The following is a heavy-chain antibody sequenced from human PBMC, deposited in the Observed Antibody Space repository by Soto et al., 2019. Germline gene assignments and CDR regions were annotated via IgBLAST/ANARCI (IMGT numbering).Heavy chain of an antibody. CDR2: ISGSGVGT. V-gene: IGHV3-23*01. CDR1: GFTFVSHA. J-gene: IGHJ4*02. D-gene: IGHD4-17*01. CDR3: AKDEGQVGGYGDLDH. Sequence: GGSLRLSCAGSGFTFVSHAMSWVRQAPGKGLEWVSAISGSGVGTYYADSVKGRFIISRDNSKNTAYLQMNTLRAEDTGMYYCAKDEGQVGGYGDLDHWGQGTLVTVSS.